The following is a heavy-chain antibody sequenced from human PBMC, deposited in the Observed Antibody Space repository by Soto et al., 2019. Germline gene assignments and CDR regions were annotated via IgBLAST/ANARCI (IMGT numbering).Heavy chain of an antibody. Sequence: AAVKVSCKASGYSFTNNDVSWVRQATGQGLEWMGWMNPGSGDTGYAQKFQGRVTMTRDISIATAYMELSSLRSDDTAIYYCARMATFGSLNWFDPWGQGTLVTVSS. CDR2: MNPGSGDT. D-gene: IGHD3-16*01. J-gene: IGHJ5*02. V-gene: IGHV1-8*01. CDR3: ARMATFGSLNWFDP. CDR1: GYSFTNND.